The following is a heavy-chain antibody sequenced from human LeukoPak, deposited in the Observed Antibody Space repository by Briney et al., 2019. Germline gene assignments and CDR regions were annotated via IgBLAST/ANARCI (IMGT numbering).Heavy chain of an antibody. Sequence: PGGSLRLSCAAYGFTFNYNGMNWVRQAPGKGLEGVAFISYDGANKYYTESVRGRFTISRDNSKNTLYLQMNSLRPEDTAVYYCAKDWGGDYGDYAGDYWGQGNLVTVSS. CDR1: GFTFNYNG. J-gene: IGHJ4*02. CDR3: AKDWGGDYGDYAGDY. D-gene: IGHD4-17*01. CDR2: ISYDGANK. V-gene: IGHV3-30*18.